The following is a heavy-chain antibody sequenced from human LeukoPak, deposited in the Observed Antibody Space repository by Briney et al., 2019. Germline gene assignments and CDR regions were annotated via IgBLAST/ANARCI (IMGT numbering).Heavy chain of an antibody. V-gene: IGHV5-51*01. J-gene: IGHJ4*02. CDR2: IYPDDSDT. CDR3: ARRYCSTTSCYGLDY. D-gene: IGHD2-2*01. Sequence: GESLKISCKGSGYSSTSYWIGWVRQMPGKGLEWMGIIYPDDSDTRYSPSFQGQVTISADKSISTAYLQWSSLKASDPAMYYCARRYCSTTSCYGLDYWGQGTLVTVSS. CDR1: GYSSTSYW.